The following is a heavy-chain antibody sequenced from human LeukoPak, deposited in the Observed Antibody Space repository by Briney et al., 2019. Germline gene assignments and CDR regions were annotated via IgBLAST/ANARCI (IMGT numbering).Heavy chain of an antibody. V-gene: IGHV4-59*01. Sequence: PSETLSLTCLVSGEPISSYYWSWIRQAPGRGPEYIGNVYYNGNTNYNPSFESRVAISVDASKNQFSLKVDSVTTADTAVYYCARGDYDFWSGNWRFDTWGQGTLVTVSS. CDR2: VYYNGNT. CDR3: ARGDYDFWSGNWRFDT. CDR1: GEPISSYY. D-gene: IGHD3-3*01. J-gene: IGHJ4*02.